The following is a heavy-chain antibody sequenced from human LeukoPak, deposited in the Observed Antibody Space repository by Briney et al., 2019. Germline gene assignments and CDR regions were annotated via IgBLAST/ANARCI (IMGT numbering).Heavy chain of an antibody. J-gene: IGHJ4*02. CDR3: ARDSPQYSGSNYFDY. CDR2: ISAYNGNT. CDR1: GYTFTSYG. Sequence: ASVKVSCKASGYTFTSYGISWVRQAPGQGLEWMGWISAYNGNTNYAQKPQGRVTMTTDTSTSTAYMELRSLRSDDTAVYYCARDSPQYSGSNYFDYWGQGTLVTVSS. D-gene: IGHD6-6*01. V-gene: IGHV1-18*01.